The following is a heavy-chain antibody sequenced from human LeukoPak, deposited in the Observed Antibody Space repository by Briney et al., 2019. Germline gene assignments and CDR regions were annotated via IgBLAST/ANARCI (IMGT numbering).Heavy chain of an antibody. Sequence: GGSLRLSCAASGFPFSDYVMHWVRQAPGKGLEWVAVIRYDGNNKYYADSVKGRFTISRDNSKNMLYLQMNSLRDEDTAVYYCARAAVAVAGGGVFYFFDSWGQGTLVTVSS. CDR2: IRYDGNNK. J-gene: IGHJ4*02. D-gene: IGHD6-19*01. CDR3: ARAAVAVAGGGVFYFFDS. V-gene: IGHV3-33*01. CDR1: GFPFSDYV.